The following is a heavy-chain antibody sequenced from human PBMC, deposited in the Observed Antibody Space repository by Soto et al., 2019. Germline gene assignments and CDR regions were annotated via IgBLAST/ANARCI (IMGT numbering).Heavy chain of an antibody. CDR3: ARDKKEMVAVASYGMDV. J-gene: IGHJ6*02. V-gene: IGHV3-23*01. D-gene: IGHD6-19*01. CDR2: ISGSGGST. CDR1: GLTFSSYA. Sequence: HPGGSLRLSCAASGLTFSSYAMSWVRQAPGKGLEWVSAISGSGGSTYYADSVKGRFTISRDNSKNTLYLQMNSLRAEDTAVYYCARDKKEMVAVASYGMDVWGQGTTVTVSS.